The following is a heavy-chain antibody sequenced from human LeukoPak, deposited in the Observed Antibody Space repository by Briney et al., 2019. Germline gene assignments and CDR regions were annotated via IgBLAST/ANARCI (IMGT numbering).Heavy chain of an antibody. Sequence: ASVKVSCKASGYTFTSYDINWVRQATGQGLEWMGWMNPNSGNTGYAQKFQGRVTITRNTSISTAYMELSSLRSEDTAVYYCARGRSPRRGSGNALYYSYMDVWGKGTTVTVSS. J-gene: IGHJ6*03. D-gene: IGHD3-10*01. CDR2: MNPNSGNT. CDR3: ARGRSPRRGSGNALYYSYMDV. V-gene: IGHV1-8*03. CDR1: GYTFTSYD.